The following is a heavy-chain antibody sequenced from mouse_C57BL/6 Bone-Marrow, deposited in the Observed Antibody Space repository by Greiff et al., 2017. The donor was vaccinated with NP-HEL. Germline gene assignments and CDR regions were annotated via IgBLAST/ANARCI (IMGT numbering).Heavy chain of an antibody. D-gene: IGHD1-1*01. J-gene: IGHJ1*03. Sequence: QVQLQQPGAELVKPGASVKLSCKASGYTFTSYWMHWVKQRPGQGLEWIGMIHPNSGSTNYNEKFKSKATLTVDKSSSTAYMQLSSLTSEDSAVYYCARSGLWGTTVVEPYWYFDVWGTATTVTVSS. CDR3: ARSGLWGTTVVEPYWYFDV. CDR2: IHPNSGST. CDR1: GYTFTSYW. V-gene: IGHV1-64*01.